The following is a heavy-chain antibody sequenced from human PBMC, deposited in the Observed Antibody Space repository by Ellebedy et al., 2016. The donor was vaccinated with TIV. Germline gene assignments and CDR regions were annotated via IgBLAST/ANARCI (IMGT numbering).Heavy chain of an antibody. CDR1: GFTFSSYA. CDR3: ARDRIAMVRGVIMGFDY. CDR2: ISYDGSNK. Sequence: GESLKISXAASGFTFSSYAMHWVRQAPGKGLEWVAVISYDGSNKYYADSVKGRFTISRDNSKNTLYLQMNSLRAEDTAVYYCARDRIAMVRGVIMGFDYWGQGTLVTVSS. D-gene: IGHD3-10*01. V-gene: IGHV3-30*04. J-gene: IGHJ4*02.